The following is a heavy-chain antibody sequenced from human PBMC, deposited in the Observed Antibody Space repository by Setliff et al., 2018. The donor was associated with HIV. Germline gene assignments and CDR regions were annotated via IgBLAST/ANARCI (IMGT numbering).Heavy chain of an antibody. J-gene: IGHJ4*02. CDR1: GGSISSSGYY. V-gene: IGHV4-39*01. CDR3: ARQGQLGSE. Sequence: SETLSLTCTVSGGSISSSGYYWGWIRQPPGKGLESIGSIYYSGSTYYKPSLKSRVTISVDTSKNQFSLKLSSVTAADTAVYYCARQGQLGSEWGQGTLVTVSS. D-gene: IGHD1-1*01. CDR2: IYYSGST.